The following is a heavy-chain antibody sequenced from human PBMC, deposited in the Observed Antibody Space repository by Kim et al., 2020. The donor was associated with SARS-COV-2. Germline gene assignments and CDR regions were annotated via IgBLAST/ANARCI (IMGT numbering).Heavy chain of an antibody. Sequence: GGSLRLSCAASGFTFSNAWMSWVRQAPGKGLEWVGRIKSKTDGGTTDYAAPVKGRFTISRDDSKNTLYLQMNSLKTEDTAVYYCTTRGTSPAAHFFDYWGQGTLVTVSS. V-gene: IGHV3-15*01. CDR3: TTRGTSPAAHFFDY. CDR1: GFTFSNAW. D-gene: IGHD2-2*01. J-gene: IGHJ4*02. CDR2: IKSKTDGGTT.